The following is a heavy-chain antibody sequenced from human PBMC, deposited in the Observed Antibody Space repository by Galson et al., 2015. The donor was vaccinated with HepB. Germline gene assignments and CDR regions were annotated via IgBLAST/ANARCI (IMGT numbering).Heavy chain of an antibody. Sequence: QSGAEVKKPGESLKISCTGSGYSFTSYWIGWVRQMPGKGLEWMGIIYPGDSDTRYSPSFQGQVTISADKSISTAYLQWSSLRASDTAMYYCAGTSYSGYDTRSFLYWGQGTLVTVSS. D-gene: IGHD5-12*01. CDR2: IYPGDSDT. J-gene: IGHJ4*02. V-gene: IGHV5-51*01. CDR3: AGTSYSGYDTRSFLY. CDR1: GYSFTSYW.